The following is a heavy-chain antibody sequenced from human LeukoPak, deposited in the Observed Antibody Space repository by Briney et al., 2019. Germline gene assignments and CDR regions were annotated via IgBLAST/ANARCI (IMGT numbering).Heavy chain of an antibody. J-gene: IGHJ4*02. CDR1: GVSGGSISNYY. V-gene: IGHV4-59*08. D-gene: IGHD6-19*01. CDR3: ARKSSCWFVE. Sequence: PSATLSLTCTVSGVSGGSISNYYWSWIRQPPGKGLEWIGYIYSGNTNYNPSLKSRVTISLDTPQNQFSLKLSSVTAADTAVYFCARKSSCWFVEWGQGTLVTVSS. CDR2: IYSGNT.